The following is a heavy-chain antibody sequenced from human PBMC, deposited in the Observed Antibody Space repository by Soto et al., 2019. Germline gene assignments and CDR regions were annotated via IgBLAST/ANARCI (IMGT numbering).Heavy chain of an antibody. J-gene: IGHJ6*02. CDR3: ARAEGSEVPAAIHYYYGMDV. V-gene: IGHV4-31*03. D-gene: IGHD2-2*01. CDR2: IYYSGST. Sequence: QVQLQESGPGLVKPSQTLSLTCTVSGGSISSGGYYWSWIRQHPGKGLEWIGYIYYSGSTYYIPSLKSRVTISVDTSKNQFSLKLSSVTAADTAVYYCARAEGSEVPAAIHYYYGMDVWGQGTTVTVSS. CDR1: GGSISSGGYY.